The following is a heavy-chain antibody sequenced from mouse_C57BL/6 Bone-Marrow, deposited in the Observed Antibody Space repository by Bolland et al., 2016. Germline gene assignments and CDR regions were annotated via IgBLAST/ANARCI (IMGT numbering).Heavy chain of an antibody. CDR3: ARRITTAMDY. Sequence: PRDGSTKYNEKFKGKATLTVDTSSSTAYMELHSLTSEDSAVYFCARRITTAMDYLGQGTS. CDR2: PRDGST. D-gene: IGHD1-1*01. V-gene: IGHV1-85*01. J-gene: IGHJ4*01.